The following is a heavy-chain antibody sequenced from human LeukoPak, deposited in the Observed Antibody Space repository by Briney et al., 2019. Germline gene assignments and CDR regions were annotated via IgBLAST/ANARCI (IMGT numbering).Heavy chain of an antibody. CDR1: GYTFTSYD. CDR2: ISAYNGNT. Sequence: ASVKVSCKASGYTFTSYDISWVRQASGQGLEWMGWISAYNGNTNYAQKLQGRVTMTTDTSTSTAYMELRSLRSDDSAVYFCARVPIRPYSSSWYQPFDYWGQGALVAVSS. J-gene: IGHJ4*02. V-gene: IGHV1-18*01. D-gene: IGHD6-13*01. CDR3: ARVPIRPYSSSWYQPFDY.